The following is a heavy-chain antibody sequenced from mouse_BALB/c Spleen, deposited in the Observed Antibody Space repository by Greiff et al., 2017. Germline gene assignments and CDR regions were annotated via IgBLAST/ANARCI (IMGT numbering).Heavy chain of an antibody. CDR2: IYPGNSDT. CDR3: ASRYYYGSSSLAMDY. J-gene: IGHJ4*01. CDR1: GYSFTSYW. D-gene: IGHD1-1*01. V-gene: IGHV1-5*01. Sequence: VQLQQSGTVLARPGASVKMSCKASGYSFTSYWMHWVKQRPGQGLEWIGAIYPGNSDTSYNQKFKGKAKLTAVTSASTAYMQLSSLTSEDSAVYYCASRYYYGSSSLAMDYWGQGTSVTVSS.